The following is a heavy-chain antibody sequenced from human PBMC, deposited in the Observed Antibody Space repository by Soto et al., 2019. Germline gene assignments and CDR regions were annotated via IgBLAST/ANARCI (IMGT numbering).Heavy chain of an antibody. CDR3: ARLNMTFDS. Sequence: QVQLVESGGGVVQPGRSLRLSCAASGFTFSTYAMHWVRQAPGKGPEWVAVISYDGRNKFYADSVKGRFTASRDNSKNTVYLQMNSLRAEDTAVYYCARLNMTFDSWGQGTVVSVS. D-gene: IGHD3-16*01. J-gene: IGHJ3*02. CDR2: ISYDGRNK. V-gene: IGHV3-30*04. CDR1: GFTFSTYA.